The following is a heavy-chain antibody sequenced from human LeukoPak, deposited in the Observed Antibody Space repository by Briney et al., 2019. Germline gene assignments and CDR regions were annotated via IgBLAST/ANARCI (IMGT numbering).Heavy chain of an antibody. D-gene: IGHD3-22*01. CDR2: INPSGGTT. Sequence: ALVKVSCKASGYTFTSYYMHWVRQAPGQGLEWMGIINPSGGTTIYAQKFQGRVTMTRDTSTSTVYMELSSLRSEDTAVYYCARAVSSGYFDYWGQGTLVTVSS. V-gene: IGHV1-46*01. CDR3: ARAVSSGYFDY. J-gene: IGHJ4*02. CDR1: GYTFTSYY.